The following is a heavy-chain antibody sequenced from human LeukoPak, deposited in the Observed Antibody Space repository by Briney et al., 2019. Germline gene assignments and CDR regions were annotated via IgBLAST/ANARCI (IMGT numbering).Heavy chain of an antibody. CDR2: INPNSGGT. V-gene: IGHV1-2*02. D-gene: IGHD6-6*01. Sequence: ASVKVSCKASGYTFTGYYMHWVRQAPGQGLEWMGWINPNSGGTNYAQKFQGRVTMTRDTSISTAYMELSRLRSDDTAVYYCARDPSIAAPIGDGYWGQGTLVTVSS. CDR1: GYTFTGYY. J-gene: IGHJ4*02. CDR3: ARDPSIAAPIGDGY.